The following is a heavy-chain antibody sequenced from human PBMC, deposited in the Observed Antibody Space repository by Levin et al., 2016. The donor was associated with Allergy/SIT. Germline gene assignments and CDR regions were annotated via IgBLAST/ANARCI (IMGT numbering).Heavy chain of an antibody. Sequence: GESLKISCAASGFTFSSYAMSWVRHTPGKGLEWVSVFGGSGGTTYYADSVKGRFTISRDNSKNTLFLQMNSLRAEDTAIYYCAKYRNTSSRVFDYWGQGTLVTVSS. V-gene: IGHV3-23*01. CDR1: GFTFSSYA. CDR3: AKYRNTSSRVFDY. CDR2: FGGSGGTT. J-gene: IGHJ4*02. D-gene: IGHD6-6*01.